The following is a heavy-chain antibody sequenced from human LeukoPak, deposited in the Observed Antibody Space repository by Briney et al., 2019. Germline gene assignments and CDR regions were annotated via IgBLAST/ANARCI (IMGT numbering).Heavy chain of an antibody. CDR3: AKDLWGDSDY. V-gene: IGHV3-30*18. CDR2: ISYDGSNK. J-gene: IGHJ4*02. CDR1: GFTFSNAW. Sequence: GGSLRLSCAASGFTFSNAWMSWVRQAPGKGLEWVAVISYDGSNKYYADSVKGRFTISRDNSKNTLYLQMNSLRAEDTAVYYCAKDLWGDSDYWGQGTLVTVSS. D-gene: IGHD2-21*02.